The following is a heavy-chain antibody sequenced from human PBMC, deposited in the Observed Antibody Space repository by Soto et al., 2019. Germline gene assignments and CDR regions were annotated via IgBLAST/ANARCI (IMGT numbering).Heavy chain of an antibody. D-gene: IGHD6-13*01. CDR2: IYYSGST. CDR3: ARDHTAYSSSWYSVNWFDP. V-gene: IGHV4-31*03. J-gene: IGHJ5*02. Sequence: PSETLSLTCTVSGGSISSGGYYWSWIRQHPGKGLEWIGYIYYSGSTYYNPSLKSRVTISVDTSKNQFSLKLSSVTAADTAVYYCARDHTAYSSSWYSVNWFDPWGQGTLVTVSS. CDR1: GGSISSGGYY.